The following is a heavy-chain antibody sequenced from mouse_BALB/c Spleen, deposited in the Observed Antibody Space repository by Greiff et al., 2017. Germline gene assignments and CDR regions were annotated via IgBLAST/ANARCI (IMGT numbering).Heavy chain of an antibody. CDR2: ISTYYGDA. D-gene: IGHD4-1*01. V-gene: IGHV1S137*01. J-gene: IGHJ2*01. CDR3: AGGFNWDDY. CDR1: GYTFTDYA. Sequence: QVQLQQSGAELVRPGVSVKISCKGSGYTFTDYAMHWVKQSHAKSLEWIGVISTYYGDASYNQKFKGKATMTVDKSSSTAYMELARLTSEDSAIYYCAGGFNWDDYWGQGTTLTVSS.